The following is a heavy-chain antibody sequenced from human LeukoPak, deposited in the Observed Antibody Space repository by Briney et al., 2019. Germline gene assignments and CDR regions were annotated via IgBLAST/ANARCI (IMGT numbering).Heavy chain of an antibody. CDR2: ISSGSSYI. CDR3: ARSFYDSSGYPNFDY. Sequence: PGGSLRLSCAASGYTFSSDSMNWVRQAPGKGLEWVSFISSGSSYIYYGDSVKGRFTISRDNAKKSLYRQMNSLRAEDTAVYFCARSFYDSSGYPNFDYWGQGKLVTVSS. CDR1: GYTFSSDS. V-gene: IGHV3-21*01. D-gene: IGHD3-22*01. J-gene: IGHJ4*02.